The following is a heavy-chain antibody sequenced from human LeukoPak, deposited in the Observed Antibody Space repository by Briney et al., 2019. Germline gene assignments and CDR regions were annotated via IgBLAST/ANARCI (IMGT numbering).Heavy chain of an antibody. D-gene: IGHD4-17*01. CDR2: ISGRGIST. J-gene: IGHJ4*02. CDR1: GFTFSTYA. CDR3: AKEATVTSYYFDF. V-gene: IGHV3-23*01. Sequence: GGSLRLSCAASGFTFSTYAMSWVRQAPGKGLEWVSGISGRGISTYYADSAKGRFTISRDNSKNTLYLQTNSLRAEDTAVYYCAKEATVTSYYFDFWGQGTLVTVSS.